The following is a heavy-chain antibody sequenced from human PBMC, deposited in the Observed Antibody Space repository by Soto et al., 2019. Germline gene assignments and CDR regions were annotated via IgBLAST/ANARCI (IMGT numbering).Heavy chain of an antibody. CDR1: RDSISTCY. V-gene: IGHV4-59*01. D-gene: IGHD6-13*01. CDR3: AREWGSSWPNWYFDL. CDR2: LYSSGRT. J-gene: IGHJ2*01. Sequence: SETRSVTCTVSRDSISTCYCSWNRQSPGRGLEWIGYLYSSGRTNYNPCLQSRVSISVDTSKNQFSLKLTSVTAADTAVYYCAREWGSSWPNWYFDLWGPGTLVTVS.